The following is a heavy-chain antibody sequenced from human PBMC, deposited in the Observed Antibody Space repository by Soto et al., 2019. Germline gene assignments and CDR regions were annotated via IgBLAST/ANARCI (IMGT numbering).Heavy chain of an antibody. CDR1: GSTFSSYA. CDR2: ISGSGGST. J-gene: IGHJ6*02. Sequence: RLSCAASGSTFSSYAMSWVRLAPGEGLEWGSAISGSGGSTYYADPVKGRFTISRDNSKNTLFLQMNSLRAEDTAVYYCASLGVGDWANYYYYYGMDVWGQGTTVTAP. D-gene: IGHD2-21*02. V-gene: IGHV3-23*01. CDR3: ASLGVGDWANYYYYYGMDV.